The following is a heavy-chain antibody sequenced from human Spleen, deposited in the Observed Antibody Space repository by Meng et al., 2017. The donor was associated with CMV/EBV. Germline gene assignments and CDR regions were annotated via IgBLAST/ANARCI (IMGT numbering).Heavy chain of an antibody. D-gene: IGHD2-15*01. CDR3: ASAGSGGFYT. J-gene: IGHJ4*02. CDR2: IFYTGST. Sequence: SETLSLTCTVSGGSISSYYWSWIRQPPGKGLEWIGSIFYTGSTNYNPSLKSRVTISVDTSKNQFSLKLSSVTAADTAVYYCASAGSGGFYTWGQGTLVTVSS. CDR1: GGSISSYY. V-gene: IGHV4-59*01.